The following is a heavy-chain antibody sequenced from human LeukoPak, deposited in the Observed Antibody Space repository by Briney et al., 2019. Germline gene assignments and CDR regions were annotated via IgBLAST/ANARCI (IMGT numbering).Heavy chain of an antibody. CDR2: IYTSGST. CDR3: ARHPSYNWDAHDAFDI. Sequence: SETLSLTCTVSGGSISSYYWSWIRQPAGKGLEWIGRIYTSGSTNYNPSLKSRVTMSVDTSKNQFSLKLSSVTAADTAVYYCARHPSYNWDAHDAFDIWGQGTMVTVSS. D-gene: IGHD1-20*01. CDR1: GGSISSYY. V-gene: IGHV4-4*07. J-gene: IGHJ3*02.